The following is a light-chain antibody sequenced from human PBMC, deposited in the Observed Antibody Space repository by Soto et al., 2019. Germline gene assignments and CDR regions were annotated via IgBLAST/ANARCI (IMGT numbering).Light chain of an antibody. CDR1: EDINSL. Sequence: DIQMTQSPSSVSASVGDRVTISCRASEDINSLLAWYQQKPGNAPKLLIYAAFILQSGVPSRFSGYGSGTDCPLSLSSLQPQDFATYSCQQADSFPITFGQGTRLEI. J-gene: IGKJ5*01. CDR2: AAF. V-gene: IGKV1-12*01. CDR3: QQADSFPIT.